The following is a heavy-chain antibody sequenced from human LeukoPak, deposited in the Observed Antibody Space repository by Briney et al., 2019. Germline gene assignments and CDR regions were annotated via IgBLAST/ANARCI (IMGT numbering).Heavy chain of an antibody. V-gene: IGHV4-61*05. CDR1: GGSISGSSYF. CDR2: IYYSGGT. CDR3: ARHVTISGPYDASDI. D-gene: IGHD5-24*01. Sequence: SETLSLTCAVSGGSISGSSYFWGWIRQPPGKGLEWIGYIYYSGGTDYNPSLKSRVTISVDTSKNQFSLKLRSVTAADTAVYYCARHVTISGPYDASDIWGQGTMVTVSP. J-gene: IGHJ3*02.